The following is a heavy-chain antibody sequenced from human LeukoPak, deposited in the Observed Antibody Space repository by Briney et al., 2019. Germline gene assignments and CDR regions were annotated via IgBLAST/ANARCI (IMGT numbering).Heavy chain of an antibody. D-gene: IGHD6-6*01. CDR2: IKQDGSEK. Sequence: GGSLRLSCAASGFTFSSYWMSWVRQAPGKGLEWVANIKQDGSEKYYVDSVKGRFTISRDNAKNSLYLQMNSLRAEDTAVYYCARHGGQLPGYFDYWGQGTLVTVSS. V-gene: IGHV3-7*01. CDR3: ARHGGQLPGYFDY. CDR1: GFTFSSYW. J-gene: IGHJ4*02.